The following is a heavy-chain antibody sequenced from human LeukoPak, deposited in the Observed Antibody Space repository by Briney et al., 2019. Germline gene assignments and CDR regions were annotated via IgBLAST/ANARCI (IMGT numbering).Heavy chain of an antibody. CDR1: GYSITNDNW. J-gene: IGHJ5*02. CDR2: IHHSGST. V-gene: IGHV4-4*02. Sequence: SETLSLTCDVSGYSITNDNWWSWVRQPPGKGLEWFGEIHHSGSTNYNPSLKSRVTISVDTSKNQFSLKLSSVTAADTAVYYCARVARARPLAGPIAVAGQGGHRWFDPWGQGTLVTVSS. D-gene: IGHD6-19*01. CDR3: ARVARARPLAGPIAVAGQGGHRWFDP.